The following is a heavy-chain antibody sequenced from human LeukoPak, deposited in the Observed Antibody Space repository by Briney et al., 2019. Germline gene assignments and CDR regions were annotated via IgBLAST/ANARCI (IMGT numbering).Heavy chain of an antibody. CDR2: ISGSGGST. V-gene: IGHV3-23*01. Sequence: GGSLRLSCAASGFTFSSYAMSWVRQAPGKGLDWVSAISGSGGSTYYADSVKGRFTISRDNSKNTLYLQMNSLKAEDTAVYYCAKNPDYYDSSGYYYFDYWGQGTLVTVSS. D-gene: IGHD3-22*01. CDR3: AKNPDYYDSSGYYYFDY. J-gene: IGHJ4*02. CDR1: GFTFSSYA.